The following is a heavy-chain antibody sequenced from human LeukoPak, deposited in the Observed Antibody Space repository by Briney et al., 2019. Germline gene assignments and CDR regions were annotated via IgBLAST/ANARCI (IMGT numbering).Heavy chain of an antibody. CDR3: ARVITIGQPPYYYYMDL. CDR2: FIPLLRTA. D-gene: IGHD3-10*01. J-gene: IGHJ6*03. V-gene: IGHV1-69*01. CDR1: GGPFANSA. Sequence: VSCKASGGPFANSAFSWVRPAPGPGLEWMGGFIPLLRTANYAQGFQGRVTITADESTSTAYMQLSSLRSEDTAVYFCARVITIGQPPYYYYMDLWGKGTTVTVSS.